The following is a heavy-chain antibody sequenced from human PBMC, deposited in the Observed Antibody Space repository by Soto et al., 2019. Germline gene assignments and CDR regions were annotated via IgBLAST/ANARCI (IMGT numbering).Heavy chain of an antibody. V-gene: IGHV3-48*03. D-gene: IGHD3-3*01. CDR1: GFAFSSYE. CDR3: ARTPSTIFGVVTTYYYYGMDV. CDR2: ISSSGSTI. J-gene: IGHJ6*02. Sequence: PGGSLRLSCAASGFAFSSYEMNWVRQAPGKGLEWVSYISSSGSTIYYADSVKGRFTISRDNAKNSLYLQMNSLRAEDTAVYYCARTPSTIFGVVTTYYYYGMDVWGQGTTVTVSS.